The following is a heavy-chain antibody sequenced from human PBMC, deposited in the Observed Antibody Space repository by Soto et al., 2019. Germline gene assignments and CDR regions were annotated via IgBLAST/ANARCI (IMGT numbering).Heavy chain of an antibody. J-gene: IGHJ4*02. CDR2: ISNTGGGT. V-gene: IGHV3-23*01. CDR1: GFTFNNYA. CDR3: AKDRLAGNFDY. Sequence: EVQLLDSGVGLVQPGGSLGLSCAASGFTFNNYAMNWVRQAPVMGLEWVATISNTGGGTYYADSVKGRFIISRDNSNNTLYLHMSSLRVEDTAVYYCAKDRLAGNFDYWGQGTQVTVSS.